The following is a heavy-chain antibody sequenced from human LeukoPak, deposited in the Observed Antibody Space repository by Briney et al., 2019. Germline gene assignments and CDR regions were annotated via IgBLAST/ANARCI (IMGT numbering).Heavy chain of an antibody. V-gene: IGHV3-48*01. CDR1: GFTFSSYS. D-gene: IGHD2-2*02. CDR3: ASGVVPAAIPGRAMEIQDY. Sequence: GGSLRLSCAASGFTFSSYSMNWVRQAPGKGLEWVSYISSSSSTIYYADSVKGRFTISRDNAKNSLYLQMNSLRAEDTAVYYCASGVVPAAIPGRAMEIQDYWGQGTLVTVSS. CDR2: ISSSSSTI. J-gene: IGHJ4*02.